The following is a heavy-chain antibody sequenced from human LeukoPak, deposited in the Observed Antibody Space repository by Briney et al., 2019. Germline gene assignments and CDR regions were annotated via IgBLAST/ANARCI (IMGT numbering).Heavy chain of an antibody. V-gene: IGHV1-2*06. J-gene: IGHJ4*02. CDR1: GYTFTGYY. Sequence: ASVKVSCKASGYTFTGYYMHWVRQAPGQGLEWMGRINPNSGGTNYAQKFQGRVTMTRDTSISTAYMELSRLRSDGTAVYYCARGGYCSGGSCYNPFDYWGQGTLVTVSS. CDR3: ARGGYCSGGSCYNPFDY. D-gene: IGHD2-15*01. CDR2: INPNSGGT.